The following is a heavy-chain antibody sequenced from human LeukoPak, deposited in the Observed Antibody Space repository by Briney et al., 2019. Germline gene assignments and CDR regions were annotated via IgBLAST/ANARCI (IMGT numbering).Heavy chain of an antibody. CDR1: GFTFSSHE. J-gene: IGHJ4*02. CDR2: ISSSGSTI. Sequence: GGSLRLSGAASGFTFSSHEMNWVRQAPGKGLEWVSYISSSGSTIYYADSVKGRFTISRDNAKNSLYLQMNSLRAEDTAVYYCASLAAAGNDYWGQGTLVTVFS. D-gene: IGHD6-13*01. V-gene: IGHV3-48*03. CDR3: ASLAAAGNDY.